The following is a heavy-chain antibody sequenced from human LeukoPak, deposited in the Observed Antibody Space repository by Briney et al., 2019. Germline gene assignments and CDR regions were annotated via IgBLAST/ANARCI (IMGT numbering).Heavy chain of an antibody. CDR2: VYTSGST. CDR3: ARLITGTTTAFDI. J-gene: IGHJ3*02. Sequence: SETQSLTCSVSGGSISGYYWTWIRQPAGKGLEWIGRVYTSGSTHYNPSLKTRLTMSVDTSKNQFSLKLSSVTAADTAVYYCARLITGTTTAFDIWGQGTTVTVSS. V-gene: IGHV4-4*07. D-gene: IGHD1-7*01. CDR1: GGSISGYY.